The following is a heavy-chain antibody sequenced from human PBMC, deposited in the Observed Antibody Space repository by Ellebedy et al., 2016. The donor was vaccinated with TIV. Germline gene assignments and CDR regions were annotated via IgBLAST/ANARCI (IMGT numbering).Heavy chain of an antibody. D-gene: IGHD1-26*01. CDR2: ISHSGST. V-gene: IGHV4-59*08. J-gene: IGHJ4*02. CDR1: GGSISAYD. CDR3: ARAIVGAPGVDY. Sequence: SETLSLTXTVSGGSISAYDWSWIRQPPGEGLEWIGYISHSGSTYYNPSLKSRVTISVDTSKNQFSLKLSSVTAADTAVYYCARAIVGAPGVDYWGQGTLVTVSS.